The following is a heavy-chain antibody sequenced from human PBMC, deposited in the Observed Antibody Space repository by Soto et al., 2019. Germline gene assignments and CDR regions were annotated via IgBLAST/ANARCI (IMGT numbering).Heavy chain of an antibody. V-gene: IGHV1-69*06. CDR2: IIPIFGTA. D-gene: IGHD3-22*01. Sequence: SVKVSCKASEDTFRNYAISWVRQAPGQGLEWMGGIIPIFGTANYAQKFQGRVTITADTSANTVYLELSSLRSEDTAVYYCASTKYDSSDYYYWYLDLWGRGTLVTVSS. CDR3: ASTKYDSSDYYYWYLDL. CDR1: EDTFRNYA. J-gene: IGHJ2*01.